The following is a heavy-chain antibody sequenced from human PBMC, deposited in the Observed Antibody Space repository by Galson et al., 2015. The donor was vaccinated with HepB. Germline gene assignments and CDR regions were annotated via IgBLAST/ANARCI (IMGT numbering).Heavy chain of an antibody. J-gene: IGHJ4*02. CDR2: TPYDGSDK. Sequence: SLRLSCAASGFTFSGFWMNWVRQAPGKGLEWVAVTPYDGSDKEYAESVKGRFTISRDNSKNTLYLQMNRLRTDDTAIYYCARDHQGTDWGRGPDYWGQGTLVTVSS. D-gene: IGHD1-1*01. V-gene: IGHV3-30*03. CDR3: ARDHQGTDWGRGPDY. CDR1: GFTFSGFW.